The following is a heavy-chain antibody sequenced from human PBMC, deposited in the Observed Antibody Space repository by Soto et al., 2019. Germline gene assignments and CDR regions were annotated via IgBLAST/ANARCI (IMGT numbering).Heavy chain of an antibody. J-gene: IGHJ4*02. D-gene: IGHD1-26*01. Sequence: QVQLQESGPGVVKPSGTLSLTCAVSGGSVSSDYWWSWVRLPPGKGLEWIGEIYHSGRTNYNPSLKSRVTISLDKSTNPLSLILNSVTAADTAVYYCARDRPSYGRNFDYWGQGTLVTVSS. V-gene: IGHV4-4*02. CDR3: ARDRPSYGRNFDY. CDR2: IYHSGRT. CDR1: GGSVSSDYW.